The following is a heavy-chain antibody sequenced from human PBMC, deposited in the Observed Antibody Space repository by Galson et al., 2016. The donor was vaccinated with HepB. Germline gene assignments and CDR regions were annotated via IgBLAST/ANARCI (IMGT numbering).Heavy chain of an antibody. V-gene: IGHV3-33*06. J-gene: IGHJ4*02. D-gene: IGHD1-26*01. Sequence: LRLSCAASGFTFKNYGMHWVRQAPGKGLEWMAAIWFDGSNRFYADSVKGRFTISRDISKNTLYLQMDSLRGEDTAVYYCAKDSSEYTNSYYFFDYWGQGTLVTVSS. CDR1: GFTFKNYG. CDR3: AKDSSEYTNSYYFFDY. CDR2: IWFDGSNR.